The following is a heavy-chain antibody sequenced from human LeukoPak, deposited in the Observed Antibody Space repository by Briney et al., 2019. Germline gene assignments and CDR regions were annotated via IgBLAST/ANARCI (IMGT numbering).Heavy chain of an antibody. V-gene: IGHV4-31*03. Sequence: SQTLSLTCTVSGGSISSGGYYWSWIRQHPGKGLEWIGYIYYSGSTYYNPSLKSRITISVDTSKNQFSLKLSSVTGADTAVYYCARGFGGSSTSYAYPFGYWGQGTLVTVSS. CDR1: GGSISSGGYY. CDR3: ARGFGGSSTSYAYPFGY. D-gene: IGHD2-2*01. J-gene: IGHJ4*02. CDR2: IYYSGST.